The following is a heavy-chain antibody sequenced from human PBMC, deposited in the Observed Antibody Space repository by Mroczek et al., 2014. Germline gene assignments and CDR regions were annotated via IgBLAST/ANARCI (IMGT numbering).Heavy chain of an antibody. CDR2: MNPNSGNT. CDR3: ARGAGYSGRLDLHPDAFDI. D-gene: IGHD1-26*01. Sequence: SGAEVKKPGASVKVSCKASGYTFTSYDINWVRQATGQGLEWMGWMNPNSGNTGYAQKFQGRVTMTRNTSISTAYMELSSLRSEDTAVYYCARGAGYSGRLDLHPDAFDIWGQGTMVTVSS. V-gene: IGHV1-8*01. CDR1: GYTFTSYD. J-gene: IGHJ3*02.